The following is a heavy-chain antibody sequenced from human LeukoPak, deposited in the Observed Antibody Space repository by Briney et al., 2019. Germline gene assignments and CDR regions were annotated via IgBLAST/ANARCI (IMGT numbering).Heavy chain of an antibody. Sequence: GGSLRLSCAASGFTFSSYAMSWVRQAPGKGLEGVSGISAGGGTTYYTDSVKGRFTISRDKSKSTLYLQMNSLRVDDTAIYYCAKDRDGGSNTRAKGFDSWGQGTLVTVSS. CDR1: GFTFSSYA. J-gene: IGHJ4*02. V-gene: IGHV3-23*01. CDR3: AKDRDGGSNTRAKGFDS. CDR2: ISAGGGTT. D-gene: IGHD3-16*01.